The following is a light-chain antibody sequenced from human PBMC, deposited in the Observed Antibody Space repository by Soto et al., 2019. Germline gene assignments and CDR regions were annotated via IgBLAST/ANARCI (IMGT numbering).Light chain of an antibody. CDR1: QSVSSSS. CDR3: QQYGSSPLT. J-gene: IGKJ4*01. Sequence: EIVLTQSPGTLSLSPGERATLSCRASQSVSSSSLAWYQQRTGQAPRLLIYGASIRATDIPDRFSGSGSVTDFTLTISRLEPEDFAVYYCQQYGSSPLTFGGGTKVEIK. V-gene: IGKV3-20*01. CDR2: GAS.